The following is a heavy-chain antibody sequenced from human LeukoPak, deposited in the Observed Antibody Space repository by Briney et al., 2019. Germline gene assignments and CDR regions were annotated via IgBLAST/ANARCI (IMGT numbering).Heavy chain of an antibody. CDR3: ARESGAYYYDSSGSGRVMGDY. CDR1: GYTFTHYG. V-gene: IGHV1-18*01. D-gene: IGHD3-22*01. J-gene: IGHJ4*02. Sequence: ASVKVSCKASGYTFTHYGIHWVRQAPAQGLEWMGWINAYNCKTNYSQKFQGRVNMTTDTSTSTAYMELRSLRADDTGVYYCARESGAYYYDSSGSGRVMGDYWGQGTLVTVSS. CDR2: INAYNCKT.